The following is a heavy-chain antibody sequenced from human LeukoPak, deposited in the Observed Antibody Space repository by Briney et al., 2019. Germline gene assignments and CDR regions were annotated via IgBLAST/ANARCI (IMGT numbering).Heavy chain of an antibody. J-gene: IGHJ6*03. CDR2: FDPEDGET. V-gene: IGHV1-24*01. CDR3: ATTGSGNYYYYYMDV. D-gene: IGHD3-10*01. CDR1: GYTLTELS. Sequence: GASVKVSCTFSGYTLTELSMHWVRQAPGKGLEWIGGFDPEDGETIYAQKFQGRVTMTEDTSTDTAYMELSSLRSEDTAVYYCATTGSGNYYYYYMDVWGKGTTVTVSS.